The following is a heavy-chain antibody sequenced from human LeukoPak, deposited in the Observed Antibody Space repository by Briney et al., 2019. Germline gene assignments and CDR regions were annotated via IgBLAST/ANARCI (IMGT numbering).Heavy chain of an antibody. CDR1: GFTFSSDA. CDR2: SSGSGGRT. Sequence: GGSLRLSCAVSGFTFSSDAMRGGRRAPGRGRVGGLASSGSGGRTYYADSVERRVIISRDNYKNTLYLQKNTLRAEATAVYYCANDSWRGVAAAGTDFDYWGQGTMVTVSS. J-gene: IGHJ4*02. CDR3: ANDSWRGVAAAGTDFDY. V-gene: IGHV3-23*01. D-gene: IGHD6-13*01.